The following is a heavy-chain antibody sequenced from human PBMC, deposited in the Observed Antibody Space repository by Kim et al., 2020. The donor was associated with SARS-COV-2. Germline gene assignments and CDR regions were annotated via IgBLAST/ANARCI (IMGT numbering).Heavy chain of an antibody. CDR3: ARVEAAGFYYYYGMDV. J-gene: IGHJ6*02. D-gene: IGHD6-13*01. V-gene: IGHV1-3*01. Sequence: KFQGRVTITRDTSASTAYMELSSLRSEDTAVYYCARVEAAGFYYYYGMDVWGQGTTVTVSS.